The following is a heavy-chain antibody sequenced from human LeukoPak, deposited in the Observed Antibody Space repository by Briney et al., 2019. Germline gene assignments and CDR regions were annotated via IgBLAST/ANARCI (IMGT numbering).Heavy chain of an antibody. CDR2: ISYDGSNK. Sequence: GGSLRLSCAASGFTFSSYAMHWVRQAPGKGLEWVAVISYDGSNKYYADSVKGRFTISRDNSKNTLYLQVNSLRAEDTAVYYCARDGELKQQLVYFDYWGQGTLVTVSS. D-gene: IGHD6-13*01. V-gene: IGHV3-30*04. J-gene: IGHJ4*02. CDR1: GFTFSSYA. CDR3: ARDGELKQQLVYFDY.